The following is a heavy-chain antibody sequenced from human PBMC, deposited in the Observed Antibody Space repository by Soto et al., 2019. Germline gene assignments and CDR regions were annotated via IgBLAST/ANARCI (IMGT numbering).Heavy chain of an antibody. CDR3: ARYLGYYDSSGYFDY. CDR2: ISSSDSI. Sequence: QVQLVESGGGLVKPGGSLRLSCAASGFTFSDYYMSWIRQAPGKGLEWVSYISSSDSIYYADSVKGRFTISRDNAKNSLYLQMNSLRAEDTAVHYCARYLGYYDSSGYFDYWGQGTLVTVSS. CDR1: GFTFSDYY. V-gene: IGHV3-11*01. D-gene: IGHD3-22*01. J-gene: IGHJ4*02.